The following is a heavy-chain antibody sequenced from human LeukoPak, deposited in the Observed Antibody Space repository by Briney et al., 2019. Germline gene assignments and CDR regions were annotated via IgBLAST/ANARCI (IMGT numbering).Heavy chain of an antibody. CDR3: ARVPLEGALPFDY. CDR1: GGTFSSYA. CDR2: IIPIFGTA. Sequence: SVKVSCKASGGTFSSYAISWVRQAPGQGLEWMGGIIPIFGTANYAQKFQGRVTITADESTSTAYVELSSLRSEDTAVYYCARVPLEGALPFDYWGQGTLVTVSS. D-gene: IGHD3-16*01. J-gene: IGHJ4*02. V-gene: IGHV1-69*13.